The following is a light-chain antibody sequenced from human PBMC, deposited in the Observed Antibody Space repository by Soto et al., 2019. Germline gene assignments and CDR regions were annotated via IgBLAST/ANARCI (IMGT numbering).Light chain of an antibody. J-gene: IGKJ4*01. CDR2: DAS. CDR1: QSVSTY. CDR3: QQRSSWPLT. V-gene: IGKV3-11*01. Sequence: ETVLTQSPATLSLSPGERAILSCRASQSVSTYLAWYQQKPVQAPRLLISDASNRPTGIPDRFSGSGPGTDFTLTISSLEPEDFAVYYCQQRSSWPLTFGGGTKVEIK.